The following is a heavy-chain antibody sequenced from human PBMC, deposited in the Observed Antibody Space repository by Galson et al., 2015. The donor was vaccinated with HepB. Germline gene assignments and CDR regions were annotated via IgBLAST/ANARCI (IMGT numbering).Heavy chain of an antibody. D-gene: IGHD2-2*01. V-gene: IGHV5-51*01. CDR3: ARRSQYCSSTSCYFDP. CDR2: IYPGDSDT. Sequence: QSGAEVKKPGESLKISCEASGYSFTNYWIAWVRQIPGKGLEWMGIIYPGDSDTRYSPSFQGQVTISADKSISTAYLQWSSLKASDTAMYYCARRSQYCSSTSCYFDPWGQGTLVTVSS. J-gene: IGHJ5*02. CDR1: GYSFTNYW.